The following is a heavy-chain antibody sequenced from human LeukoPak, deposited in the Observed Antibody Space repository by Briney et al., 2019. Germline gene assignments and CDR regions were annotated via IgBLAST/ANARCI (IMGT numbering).Heavy chain of an antibody. CDR1: GYTFTSYA. J-gene: IGHJ3*02. Sequence: ASVKVSCKASGYTFTSYAMNWVRQAPGQGLEWMGWINTNTGNPTYAQGFTGRFVFSLDTSVSTAYLQISSLKAEDTAVYYCARDHRVWGVKDAFDIWGQGTMVTVSS. V-gene: IGHV7-4-1*02. CDR2: INTNTGNP. D-gene: IGHD3-10*01. CDR3: ARDHRVWGVKDAFDI.